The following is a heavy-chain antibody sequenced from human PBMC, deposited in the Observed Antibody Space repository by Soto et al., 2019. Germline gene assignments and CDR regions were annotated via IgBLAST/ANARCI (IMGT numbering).Heavy chain of an antibody. CDR2: ISGSGDTT. CDR3: AKGHPGGSCYSGLDC. CDR1: GFTFSSCA. D-gene: IGHD2-15*01. V-gene: IGHV3-23*01. Sequence: PGGSLRLSCAASGFTFSSCAMTWVRQAPGKGLEWVLCISGSGDTTYYADSVKGRFTISRDTSKNTVYLQMNSLRAHDTAVYYCAKGHPGGSCYSGLDCWGRGPL. J-gene: IGHJ4*02.